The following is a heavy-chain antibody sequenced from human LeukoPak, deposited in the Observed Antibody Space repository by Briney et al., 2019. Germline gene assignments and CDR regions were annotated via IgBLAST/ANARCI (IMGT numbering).Heavy chain of an antibody. CDR1: VGSISSYY. D-gene: IGHD6-19*01. CDR2: IYYSGST. CDR3: ARGVRSVAGGAPLFDY. V-gene: IGHV4-59*01. J-gene: IGHJ4*02. Sequence: SETLSLTCTDPVGSISSYYWSWIRQPPGKGLEWIGYIYYSGSTNYNSSLKSRVTISVDTSKNQFSLKLSSVTAADTAVYYCARGVRSVAGGAPLFDYWGQGTLVTVSS.